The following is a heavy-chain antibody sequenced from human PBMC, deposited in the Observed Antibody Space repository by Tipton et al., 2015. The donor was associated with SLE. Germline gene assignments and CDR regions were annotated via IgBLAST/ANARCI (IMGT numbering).Heavy chain of an antibody. V-gene: IGHV4-38-2*01. Sequence: LRLSCAASGFTFSDHFMDWVRQAPGKGLEWIGSFYAGGSIYYKPSLESRVTASMDTSKNHLSLTLTSVTAADTAIYYCARQGTDGWYDAFDIWGPGTMVTVSS. CDR1: GFTFSDHF. CDR3: ARQGTDGWYDAFDI. J-gene: IGHJ3*02. D-gene: IGHD6-19*01. CDR2: FYAGGSI.